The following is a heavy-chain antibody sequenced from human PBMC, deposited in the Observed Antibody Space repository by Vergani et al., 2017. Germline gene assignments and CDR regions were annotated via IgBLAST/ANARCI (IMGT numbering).Heavy chain of an antibody. Sequence: QVQLVESGGGLVQPGRSLRLSCAASGFTFSSYGMHWVRQAPGKGLEWVAVIWYDGSNKYYADSVKGRFTISRDNSKNTLYLQMNSLRAEDTAVYYCARDLGIAAAGPFDYWGQGTLVTVSS. V-gene: IGHV3-33*01. J-gene: IGHJ4*02. D-gene: IGHD6-13*01. CDR1: GFTFSSYG. CDR2: IWYDGSNK. CDR3: ARDLGIAAAGPFDY.